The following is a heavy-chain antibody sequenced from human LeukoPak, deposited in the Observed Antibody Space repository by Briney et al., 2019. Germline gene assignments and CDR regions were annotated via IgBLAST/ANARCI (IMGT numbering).Heavy chain of an antibody. J-gene: IGHJ4*02. CDR1: GFTFSKSW. CDR3: ARDRGPNTFDY. Sequence: PGGSLRLSCVASGFTFSKSWMIWVRQAPGKGPEWVASIKQDGSEKYYVDSVKGRFTISKDNAKNSLYLQMNSLRVEDMAIYYCARDRGPNTFDYWGQGTLVTVSS. D-gene: IGHD3-10*01. V-gene: IGHV3-7*01. CDR2: IKQDGSEK.